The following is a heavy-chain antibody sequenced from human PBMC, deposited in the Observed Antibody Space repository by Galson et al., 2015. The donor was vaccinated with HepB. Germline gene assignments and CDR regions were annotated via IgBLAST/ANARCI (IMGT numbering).Heavy chain of an antibody. CDR3: ARAYGSGSPPYYYGMDV. J-gene: IGHJ6*02. CDR2: IIPILGIA. CDR1: GGTFSSYT. Sequence: SVKVSCKASGGTFSSYTISWVRQAPGQGLEWMGRIIPILGIANYAQKFQGRVTITADKSTSAAYMELSSLRSEDTAVYYCARAYGSGSPPYYYGMDVWGQGTTVTVSS. V-gene: IGHV1-69*02. D-gene: IGHD3-10*01.